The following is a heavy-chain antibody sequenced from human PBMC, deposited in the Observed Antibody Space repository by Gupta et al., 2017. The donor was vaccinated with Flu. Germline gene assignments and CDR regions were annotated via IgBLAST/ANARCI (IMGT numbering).Heavy chain of an antibody. Sequence: QVQLVQSGAEVKKPGSSVKVSCRTSRDTFTNYDISWVRQAPGQGPEWMGGIIPKVETTRHAQKCQVRVTFTADKATSTAYMERSSLRSEDTAVYYCATGAPDGGNAGYFDLWGRGTLVTVSA. CDR3: ATGAPDGGNAGYFDL. D-gene: IGHD4-23*01. CDR2: IIPKVETT. V-gene: IGHV1-69*06. J-gene: IGHJ2*01. CDR1: RDTFTNYD.